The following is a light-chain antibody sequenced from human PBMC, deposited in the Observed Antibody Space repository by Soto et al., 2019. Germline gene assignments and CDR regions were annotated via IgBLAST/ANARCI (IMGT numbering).Light chain of an antibody. CDR3: QESYGMQFT. Sequence: DIQLTQSPSFLSASVGDRVTITCRASQGISSYLAWYQQKPGKAPKLLIYTASTLQSGVPSRFSGSGSGTDFTLTISSLQPEDFATYYCQESYGMQFTFGGGTKVDIK. J-gene: IGKJ4*01. V-gene: IGKV1-9*01. CDR1: QGISSY. CDR2: TAS.